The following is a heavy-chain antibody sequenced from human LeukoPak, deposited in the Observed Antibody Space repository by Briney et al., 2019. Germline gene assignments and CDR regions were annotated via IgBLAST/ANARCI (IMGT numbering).Heavy chain of an antibody. CDR2: IYYSGST. V-gene: IGHV4-59*12. J-gene: IGHJ6*02. CDR1: GGSISTYY. D-gene: IGHD6-19*01. CDR3: ARADRYYYGMDL. Sequence: SETLSLTCNVSGGSISTYYWSWIRQPPGKGLEWIGYIYYSGSTTYNPSLKSRVTISVDTATDQFSLKLASVTAADTAVYYCARADRYYYGMDLWGQGTTVTVSS.